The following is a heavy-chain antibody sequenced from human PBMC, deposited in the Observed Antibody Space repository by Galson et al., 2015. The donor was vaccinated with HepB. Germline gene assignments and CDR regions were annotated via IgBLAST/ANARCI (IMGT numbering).Heavy chain of an antibody. CDR2: ISYDGSNK. CDR3: AKDKQWLSYYYYGIDV. V-gene: IGHV3-30*04. J-gene: IGHJ6*02. D-gene: IGHD6-19*01. CDR1: GFTFSGSA. Sequence: SLRLSCAASGFTFSGSAIHWVRQASGKGPEWVAVISYDGSNKYYADSVKGRFTISRDNSKNTLYLQMNSLRAEDTAVYYCAKDKQWLSYYYYGIDVWGQGTTVTVSS.